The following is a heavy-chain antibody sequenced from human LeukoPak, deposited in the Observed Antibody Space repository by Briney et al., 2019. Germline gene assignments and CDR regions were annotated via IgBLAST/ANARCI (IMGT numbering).Heavy chain of an antibody. V-gene: IGHV3-21*01. D-gene: IGHD4-23*01. CDR3: ARLRNVGGNPHPFNV. Sequence: GGSLRLSCAASGFNFIDYTMNWVRQAPRKGLEWVSSITSTGRYIFYADSLKGRFTISRDNAEKSLYLQMNSLRAEDMAVYYCARLRNVGGNPHPFNVWGQGTTVTVSS. J-gene: IGHJ3*01. CDR2: ITSTGRYI. CDR1: GFNFIDYT.